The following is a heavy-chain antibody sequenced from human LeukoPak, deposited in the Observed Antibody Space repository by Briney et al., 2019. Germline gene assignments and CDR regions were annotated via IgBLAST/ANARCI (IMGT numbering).Heavy chain of an antibody. J-gene: IGHJ4*02. V-gene: IGHV3-66*01. CDR2: TYIDST. CDR3: VRDQNY. CDR1: GFTVSTNY. Sequence: GGSLRLSCAASGFTVSTNYMSWVRQAPGKGLEWVSVTYIDSTSYADSVEGRFTISRDNSKNTLYLQMNNLRAEDTALYYCVRDQNYWGQGTLVTVSS.